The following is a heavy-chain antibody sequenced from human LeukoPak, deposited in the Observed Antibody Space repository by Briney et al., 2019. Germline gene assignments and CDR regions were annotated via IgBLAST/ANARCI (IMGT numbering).Heavy chain of an antibody. CDR3: ARAIYGDYVDY. D-gene: IGHD4-17*01. V-gene: IGHV4-59*01. CDR2: IYYSGST. Sequence: SETLSLTCTVSGGSISSYYWSWIRQPPGKGLEWIGYIYYSGSTNYNPSLKSRVTISVDTSKNQFSLKLSSVTAADTAVCYCARAIYGDYVDYWGQGTLVTVSS. J-gene: IGHJ4*02. CDR1: GGSISSYY.